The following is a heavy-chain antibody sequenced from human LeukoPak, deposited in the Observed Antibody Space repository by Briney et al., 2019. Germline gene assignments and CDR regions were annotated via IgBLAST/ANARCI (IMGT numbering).Heavy chain of an antibody. CDR3: ARERQGIAEAGYFDY. D-gene: IGHD6-19*01. Sequence: PGRSLRLSYAASGFTFSSYGMHWVRQAPGKGLEWVAVIWYDGSNKYYADSVKGRFTISRDNSKNTLYLQMNSLRAEDTAVYYCARERQGIAEAGYFDYWGQGTLVTVSP. V-gene: IGHV3-33*01. J-gene: IGHJ4*02. CDR1: GFTFSSYG. CDR2: IWYDGSNK.